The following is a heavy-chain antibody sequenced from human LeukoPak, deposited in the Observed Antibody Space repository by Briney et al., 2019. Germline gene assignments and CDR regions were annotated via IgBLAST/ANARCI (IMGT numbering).Heavy chain of an antibody. V-gene: IGHV3-11*01. J-gene: IGHJ4*02. CDR3: ARDHLPYYYDSSGSPDY. CDR2: ISSSGSII. D-gene: IGHD3-22*01. CDR1: GFTFSDYY. Sequence: GGSLRLSCAASGFTFSDYYMSWIRQAPGKGLEWVSYISSSGSIIYYADSVKGRFTISRDNAKNSLYLQMNSLRAEDTAVYYCARDHLPYYYDSSGSPDYWGQGTLVTVSS.